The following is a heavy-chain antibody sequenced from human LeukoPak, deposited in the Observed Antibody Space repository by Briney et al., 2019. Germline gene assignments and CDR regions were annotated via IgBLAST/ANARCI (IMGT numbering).Heavy chain of an antibody. J-gene: IGHJ4*02. CDR1: EYSISSGYY. D-gene: IGHD5/OR15-5a*01. Sequence: PSETLFLTCSVSEYSISSGYYWGWIRQSPGTGLEWIGMIFHTGSTYYTSSLKSRVTISVDTSKNQFSLRLSSMTAADTAIYYCARLSLVYDPYYFDYWGQGTLVTVSS. V-gene: IGHV4-38-2*02. CDR2: IFHTGST. CDR3: ARLSLVYDPYYFDY.